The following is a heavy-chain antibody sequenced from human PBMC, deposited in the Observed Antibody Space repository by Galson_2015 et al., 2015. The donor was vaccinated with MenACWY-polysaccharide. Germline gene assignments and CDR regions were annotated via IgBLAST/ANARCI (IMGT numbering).Heavy chain of an antibody. Sequence: SLRLSCAASGFAFSSYWMSWVRQAPGKGLEWVANIKQDGSEKYYVDSVKGRFTISRDNAKNSLYLQMNSLRAEDTAVYYCARPAGYNWFDPWGQGTLVTVSS. CDR3: ARPAGYNWFDP. D-gene: IGHD2-15*01. CDR1: GFAFSSYW. V-gene: IGHV3-7*01. J-gene: IGHJ5*02. CDR2: IKQDGSEK.